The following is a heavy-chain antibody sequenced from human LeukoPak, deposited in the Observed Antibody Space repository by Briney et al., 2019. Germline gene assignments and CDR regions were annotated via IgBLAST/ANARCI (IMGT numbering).Heavy chain of an antibody. J-gene: IGHJ4*02. CDR3: ARGYIDSATVSLTPVGY. Sequence: ASVKVSCKASGYTFTSYDINWVRQATGQGLEWMGWMNPNSGNTGYAQKFQGRVTMTRNTSISTAYMELSSLRSEDTAVYYCARGYIDSATVSLTPVGYWGQGTLVTVSS. V-gene: IGHV1-8*01. CDR2: MNPNSGNT. D-gene: IGHD5-18*01. CDR1: GYTFTSYD.